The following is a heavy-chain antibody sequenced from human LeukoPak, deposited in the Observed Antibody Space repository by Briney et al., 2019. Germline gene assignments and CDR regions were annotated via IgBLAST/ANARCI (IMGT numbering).Heavy chain of an antibody. V-gene: IGHV3-23*01. CDR1: GFTFSSYA. J-gene: IGHJ4*02. CDR3: AKDRDDSSGYYVFDY. Sequence: PGGSLRLSXAASGFTFSSYAMSWVRQAPGKGLEWVSAISGSGGSTYYADSVKGRFTISRDNSKNTLYLQMNSLRAEDTAVYYCAKDRDDSSGYYVFDYWGQGTLVTVSS. CDR2: ISGSGGST. D-gene: IGHD3-22*01.